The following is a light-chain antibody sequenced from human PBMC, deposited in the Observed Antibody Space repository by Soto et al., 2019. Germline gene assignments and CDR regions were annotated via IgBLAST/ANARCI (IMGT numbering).Light chain of an antibody. CDR2: GAS. Sequence: IVLTQSPCTLSSSPGERATLSCRASQSVPTNNLAWYQQRPGQAPRLLIYGASLRATGIPDRFSGSGSGTDFTLTISRLEPEDLAVYYCQQYDCPGWTFGQGTKVDIK. V-gene: IGKV3-20*01. CDR1: QSVPTNN. J-gene: IGKJ1*01. CDR3: QQYDCPGWT.